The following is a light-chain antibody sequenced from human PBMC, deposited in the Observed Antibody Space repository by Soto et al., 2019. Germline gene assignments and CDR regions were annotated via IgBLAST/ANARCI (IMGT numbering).Light chain of an antibody. J-gene: IGLJ1*01. CDR1: SSDVGGYNY. V-gene: IGLV2-14*01. CDR3: SSYTSRSTPV. CDR2: EVS. Sequence: LTQPASVSGSPGQSITISCTGTSSDVGGYNYVSWYQQHPGKAPKLMIYEVSNRPSGVSNRFSGSKSGNTASLTISGLQAEDEADYYCSSYTSRSTPVFGTGTKVTVL.